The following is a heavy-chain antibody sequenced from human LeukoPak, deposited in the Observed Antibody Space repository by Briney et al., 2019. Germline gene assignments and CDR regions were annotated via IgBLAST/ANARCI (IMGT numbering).Heavy chain of an antibody. J-gene: IGHJ4*02. D-gene: IGHD3-3*01. Sequence: ASVKVSCKASGYTFTSYGISWVRQPPGQGLEWMGWISAYNGNTNYAQKLQGRVTMTTDTSTSTAYMELRSLRSDDTAVYYCARAPLRFWSGYLPGGFFDYWGRGTLVTVSS. CDR1: GYTFTSYG. CDR2: ISAYNGNT. V-gene: IGHV1-18*01. CDR3: ARAPLRFWSGYLPGGFFDY.